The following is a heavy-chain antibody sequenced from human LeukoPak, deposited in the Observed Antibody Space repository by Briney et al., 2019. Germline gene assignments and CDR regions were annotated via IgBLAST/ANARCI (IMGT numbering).Heavy chain of an antibody. CDR1: GFILSGFA. Sequence: PGGSLRLSCAACGFILSGFAMMWVRQGRGKGLECWSSIGGSGCSTYNADSVQARFTMSRDNSKNTLHLQMHRLRAEDTAVYYCAKSNSGSYYSLDNWGQGALVTVSS. CDR2: IGGSGCST. CDR3: AKSNSGSYYSLDN. J-gene: IGHJ4*02. D-gene: IGHD3-10*01. V-gene: IGHV3-23*01.